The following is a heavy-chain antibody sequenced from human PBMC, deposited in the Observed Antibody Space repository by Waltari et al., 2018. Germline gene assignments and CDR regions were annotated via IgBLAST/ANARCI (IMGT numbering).Heavy chain of an antibody. J-gene: IGHJ5*02. CDR2: IIPIFGTE. CDR3: ARVLGSGWYNGWFDP. Sequence: QVQLVQSGAEVKKPGSSVKVSCKASGGTFSSYAISWVRQAPGQGLAWMGGIIPIFGTENYAQKFQGRVTITADESTSTAYMELSSLRSEDTAVYYCARVLGSGWYNGWFDPWGQGTLVTVSS. CDR1: GGTFSSYA. V-gene: IGHV1-69*12. D-gene: IGHD6-19*01.